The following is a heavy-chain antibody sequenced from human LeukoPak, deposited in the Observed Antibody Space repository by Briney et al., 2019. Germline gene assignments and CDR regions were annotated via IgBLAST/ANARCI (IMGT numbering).Heavy chain of an antibody. CDR1: GGSISSGDYY. V-gene: IGHV4-30-4*08. D-gene: IGHD2-2*01. CDR3: ARDRAYQLPLYFQH. Sequence: SQTLSLTCTVSGGSISSGDYYWSWLRQPPGKGLEWIGYIYYSGSTYYNPSLKSRVTISVDTSKNQFSLKLSSVTAADTAVYYCARDRAYQLPLYFQHWGQGTLVTVSS. J-gene: IGHJ1*01. CDR2: IYYSGST.